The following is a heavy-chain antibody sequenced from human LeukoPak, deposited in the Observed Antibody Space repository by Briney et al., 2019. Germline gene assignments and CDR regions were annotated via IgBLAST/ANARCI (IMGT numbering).Heavy chain of an antibody. CDR2: ISGTGYST. D-gene: IGHD3-10*01. J-gene: IGHJ4*02. Sequence: GGSLRLSCAASGFTFSSSAMGWVRQAPGKGLEWVSTISGTGYSTYFADSVKGRFTISRDNSKNTLYLQMNSLRAEDTAVYYCAKGEITMVRGVTTDYWGQGTLVTVSS. V-gene: IGHV3-23*01. CDR1: GFTFSSSA. CDR3: AKGEITMVRGVTTDY.